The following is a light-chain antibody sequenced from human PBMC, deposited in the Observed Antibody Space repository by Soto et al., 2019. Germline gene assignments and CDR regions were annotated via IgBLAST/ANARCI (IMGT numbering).Light chain of an antibody. Sequence: EIVLTQSPATLSLSPGERATLSCRASQSVSSQLAWYQQKPGQAPRLLIYDASNRATGIPARFSGSGSATDLTLTISSLEPEDFAVYYCQQRCDWPLTFGGGTKLEIK. J-gene: IGKJ4*01. V-gene: IGKV3-11*01. CDR1: QSVSSQ. CDR2: DAS. CDR3: QQRCDWPLT.